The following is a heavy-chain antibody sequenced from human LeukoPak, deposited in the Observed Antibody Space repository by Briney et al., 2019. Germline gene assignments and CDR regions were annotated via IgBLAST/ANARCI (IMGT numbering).Heavy chain of an antibody. Sequence: SETLSLTCAVSGGSISNDDFYYSWIRQPPGKGLEWIGYIYNNGNTHYNPSLRSRLTISLNTSRNHFSLTVSSVTAADTAVYYCARGIAATDVWGHGTTVIVSS. CDR1: GGSISNDDFY. CDR3: ARGIAATDV. J-gene: IGHJ6*02. D-gene: IGHD2-15*01. CDR2: IYNNGNT. V-gene: IGHV4-30-4*01.